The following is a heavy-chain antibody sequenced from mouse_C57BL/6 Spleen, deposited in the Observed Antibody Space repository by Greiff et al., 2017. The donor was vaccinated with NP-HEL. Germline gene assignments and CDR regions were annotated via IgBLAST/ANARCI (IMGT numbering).Heavy chain of an antibody. CDR3: ARYYGSSYPYFDV. J-gene: IGHJ1*03. Sequence: QVQLQQPGAELVRPGSSVKLSCKASGYTFTSYWMHWVKQRPIQGLEWIGNIDPSDSETHYNQKFKDKATLTVDKSSSTAYMQLSSLTSEDSAVYYCARYYGSSYPYFDVWGTGTTVTVSS. CDR2: IDPSDSET. V-gene: IGHV1-52*01. CDR1: GYTFTSYW. D-gene: IGHD1-1*01.